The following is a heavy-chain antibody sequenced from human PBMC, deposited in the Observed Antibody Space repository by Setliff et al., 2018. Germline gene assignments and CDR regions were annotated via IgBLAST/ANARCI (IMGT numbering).Heavy chain of an antibody. V-gene: IGHV4-61*09. CDR3: ARGRNIAARLLDS. J-gene: IGHJ4*02. Sequence: SETLSLTCTVSDDSISSRTYYWSWIRQPAGKGLEWIGHIYTSWSTVYNPSLQSRVTISVDTSKDQFSLKLISMTAADTAVYYCARGRNIAARLLDSWGQGTLVTVSS. CDR1: DDSISSRTYY. CDR2: IYTSWST. D-gene: IGHD6-6*01.